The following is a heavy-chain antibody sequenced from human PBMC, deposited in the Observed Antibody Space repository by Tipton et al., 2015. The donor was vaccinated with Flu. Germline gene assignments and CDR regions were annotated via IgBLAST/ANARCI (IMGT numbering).Heavy chain of an antibody. J-gene: IGHJ4*02. Sequence: TPSLTCSVSGGSITNYYWSWIRQPPGKGLEWIGYNYSSGSTTYNPSLKSRVSMSADTSMNQFSLRLNSMTAADTAIYYCARVLAGHFGEGYFFDYWGQGALVTVSS. CDR3: ARVLAGHFGEGYFFDY. D-gene: IGHD3-10*01. CDR2: NYSSGST. CDR1: GGSITNYY. V-gene: IGHV4-59*01.